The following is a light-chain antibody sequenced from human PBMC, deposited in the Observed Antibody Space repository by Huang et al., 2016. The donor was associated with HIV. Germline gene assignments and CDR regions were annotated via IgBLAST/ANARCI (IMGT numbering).Light chain of an antibody. CDR1: QGISNS. V-gene: IGKV1-NL1*01. Sequence: DIQMTQSPSSLSASVGDRVTITCRASQGISNSLAWYQQKPGKAPKLLLYAASRLKSGVPSRCSGSGSGTDYTLTISSLQPEDFATYYCQQYYSTPPITFGQGTRLEMK. CDR2: AAS. CDR3: QQYYSTPPIT. J-gene: IGKJ5*01.